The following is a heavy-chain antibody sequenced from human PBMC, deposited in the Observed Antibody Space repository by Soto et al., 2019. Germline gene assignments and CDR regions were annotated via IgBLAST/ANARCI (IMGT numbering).Heavy chain of an antibody. J-gene: IGHJ4*02. D-gene: IGHD6-6*01. CDR1: GGTFSSYA. CDR2: IIPIFGTA. CDR3: ARIAARTYYFEY. Sequence: SVKVSCKASGGTFSSYAISWVRQAPGQGLEWMGGIIPIFGTANYAQKFQGRVTITADESTSTAYMELSSLRSEDTAVYYCARIAARTYYFEYWGQGTLVTVSS. V-gene: IGHV1-69*13.